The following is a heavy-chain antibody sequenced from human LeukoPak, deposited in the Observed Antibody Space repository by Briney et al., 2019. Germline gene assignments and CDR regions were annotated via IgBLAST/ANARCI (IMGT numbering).Heavy chain of an antibody. V-gene: IGHV3-23*01. CDR1: GFTFNDYA. CDR2: ISGSGGST. D-gene: IGHD3-3*01. Sequence: GGSLRLSCAASGFTFNDYAMSWVRQAPGKGLEWVSGISGSGGSTYYADSVKGRFAISRDNPKNTVSLQMNSLRAEDTALYYCAKTTYFDLPMDWFDPWGQGTLVSVSS. J-gene: IGHJ5*02. CDR3: AKTTYFDLPMDWFDP.